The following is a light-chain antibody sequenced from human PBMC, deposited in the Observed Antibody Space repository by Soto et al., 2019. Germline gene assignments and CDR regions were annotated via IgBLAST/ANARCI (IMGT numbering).Light chain of an antibody. CDR1: QNVRDN. CDR2: GSS. Sequence: DIVLTQSPVTLSVSPGERATLSCRASQNVRDNLAWYQQKPGQAPRLLIYGSSIGATDIPARFSGSGSETEFTLTISSLQSEDFAVYFCQQYNNWPLTFGGGPRWISN. CDR3: QQYNNWPLT. V-gene: IGKV3-15*01. J-gene: IGKJ4*01.